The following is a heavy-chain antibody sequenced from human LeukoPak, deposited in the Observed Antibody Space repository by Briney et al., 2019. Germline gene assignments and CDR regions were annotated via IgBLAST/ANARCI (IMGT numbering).Heavy chain of an antibody. CDR3: ARHVDRYCSGGSCYSGWFDP. V-gene: IGHV4-4*09. CDR1: GGSISSYY. D-gene: IGHD2-15*01. Sequence: SETLSLTCTVSGGSISSYYWSWIRQPPGKGLEWIGYIYTSGSTNYNPSLKSRVTISVDRSKNQFSLKLSSVTAADTAVYYCARHVDRYCSGGSCYSGWFDPWGQGTLVTVSS. CDR2: IYTSGST. J-gene: IGHJ5*02.